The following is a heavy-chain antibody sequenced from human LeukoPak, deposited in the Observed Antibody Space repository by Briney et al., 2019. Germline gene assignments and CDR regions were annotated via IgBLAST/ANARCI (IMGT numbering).Heavy chain of an antibody. Sequence: ASVKVSCKASGYTFTSYYMHWVRRAPGQGLEWMGIINPSGGSTSYAQKFQGRVTMTRDTSTSTVYMERSSLRSEDTAVYYCARDPSPDSSGFRAEYFQHWGQGTLVTVSS. D-gene: IGHD3-22*01. CDR2: INPSGGST. J-gene: IGHJ1*01. CDR3: ARDPSPDSSGFRAEYFQH. CDR1: GYTFTSYY. V-gene: IGHV1-46*01.